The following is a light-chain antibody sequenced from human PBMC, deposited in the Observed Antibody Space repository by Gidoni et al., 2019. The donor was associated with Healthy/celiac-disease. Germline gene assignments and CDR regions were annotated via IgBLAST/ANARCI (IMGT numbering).Light chain of an antibody. V-gene: IGLV3-25*03. CDR3: QSADSSGTYRV. CDR1: ALPKQY. CDR2: KDS. Sequence: SYELPPPPSVSVSPGQTARITCSGDALPKQYAYWYQQKPGQAPVLVIYKDSERPSGIPERFSGSSSGTTVTLTISGVQAEDEADDYCQSADSSGTYRVFGGGTKLTVL. J-gene: IGLJ3*02.